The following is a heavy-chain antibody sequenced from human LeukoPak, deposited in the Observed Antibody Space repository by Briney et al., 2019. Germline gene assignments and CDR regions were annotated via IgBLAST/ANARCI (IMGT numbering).Heavy chain of an antibody. CDR1: GGSISSYY. CDR2: IYYSGST. Sequence: PSETLSLTCTVSGGSISSYYWSWIRQPPGKGLEWIGYIYYSGSTNYNPSLKSRVTISVDTSKNQFSLKLSSVTAADTAVYYCASEGPEGVFDYWGQGTLVTVSS. D-gene: IGHD2-8*01. CDR3: ASEGPEGVFDY. V-gene: IGHV4-59*08. J-gene: IGHJ4*02.